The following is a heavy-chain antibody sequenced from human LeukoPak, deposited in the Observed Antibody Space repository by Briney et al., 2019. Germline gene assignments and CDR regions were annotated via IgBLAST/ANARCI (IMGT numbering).Heavy chain of an antibody. D-gene: IGHD3-10*01. J-gene: IGHJ6*03. CDR1: GFTFSSYG. Sequence: PGGSLRLYCAASGFTFSSYGMHWVRQAPGEWLEWVAFIRHDGSNKYYADPVKSRFTISRDNSKNTLYLQMNSLRAEDTAVYYCAKGGSGSPSITMPHMDVWGKGTTVTVSS. CDR3: AKGGSGSPSITMPHMDV. CDR2: IRHDGSNK. V-gene: IGHV3-30*02.